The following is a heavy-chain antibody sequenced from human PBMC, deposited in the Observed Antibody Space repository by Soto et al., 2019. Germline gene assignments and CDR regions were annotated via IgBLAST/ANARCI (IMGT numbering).Heavy chain of an antibody. CDR1: GGSFTGYY. J-gene: IGHJ4*02. CDR2: INHSGST. V-gene: IGHV4-34*01. D-gene: IGHD2-15*01. Sequence: SETLSLTCAVYGGSFTGYYWSWIRQPPGKGLEWIGEINHSGSTNYNPSLKSRVTISADTSKNQFSLKLSSVTAADTAVYYCARGGPFVGVVLIPTATPNLDYWGQGILVTGSS. CDR3: ARGGPFVGVVLIPTATPNLDY.